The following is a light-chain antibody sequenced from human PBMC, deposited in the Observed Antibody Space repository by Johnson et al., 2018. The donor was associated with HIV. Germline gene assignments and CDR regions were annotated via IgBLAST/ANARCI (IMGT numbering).Light chain of an antibody. CDR1: SSNIGNNY. V-gene: IGLV1-51*02. J-gene: IGLJ1*01. CDR2: END. Sequence: QPVLTQPPSVSAAPGQKVTISCSGSSSNIGNNYVSWYQQLPGTAPKLLIYENDKRPSGIPDRFSGSKSGPSATLGLTGLHPGDEADYYCGTWDSSLSAGEYVFGTGTTITVL. CDR3: GTWDSSLSAGEYV.